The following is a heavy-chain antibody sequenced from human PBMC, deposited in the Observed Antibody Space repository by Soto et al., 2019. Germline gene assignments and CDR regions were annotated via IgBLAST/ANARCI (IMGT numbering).Heavy chain of an antibody. J-gene: IGHJ4*02. CDR3: ARLWEGSSIRAGLGY. V-gene: IGHV5-51*01. CDR2: IYPGDSDT. CDR1: GYSFTSYW. Sequence: GESLKISCKGSGYSFTSYWIGWVRQMPGKGLEWMGIIYPGDSDTRYSPSFQGQVTISADKSISTAYLQWSSLKASDTAMYYCARLWEGSSIRAGLGYWGQGTLVTVSS. D-gene: IGHD6-6*01.